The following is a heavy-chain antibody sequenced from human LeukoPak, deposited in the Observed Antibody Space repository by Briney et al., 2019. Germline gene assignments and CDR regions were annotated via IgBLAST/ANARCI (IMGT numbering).Heavy chain of an antibody. J-gene: IGHJ4*02. D-gene: IGHD3-22*01. CDR3: ARDQYYYDSSGYPLFDY. Sequence: PSETLSLTCTVSGDSISSSSDYWGWIRQPPGKGLEWIASIYYTGSAYYNPSLKSRVTISVDTSKNQFSLKLSSVTAADTAVYYCARDQYYYDSSGYPLFDYWGQGTLVTVSS. V-gene: IGHV4-39*07. CDR2: IYYTGSA. CDR1: GDSISSSSDY.